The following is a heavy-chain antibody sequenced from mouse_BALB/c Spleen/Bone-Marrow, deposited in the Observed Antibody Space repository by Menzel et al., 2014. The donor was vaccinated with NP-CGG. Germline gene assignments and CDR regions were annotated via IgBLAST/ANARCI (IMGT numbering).Heavy chain of an antibody. Sequence: VQLKESGAELVKPGASVKLSCTASGFNIKDTYIHWVKQRPEQGLEWIGRIDPANVNTKYDPKFQGKATITEDTSSNTAYLQLSSLTSEDTAVYYCARYRLGTYFDYWGQGTTLTVSS. CDR3: ARYRLGTYFDY. CDR1: GFNIKDTY. J-gene: IGHJ2*01. D-gene: IGHD2-14*01. CDR2: IDPANVNT. V-gene: IGHV14-3*02.